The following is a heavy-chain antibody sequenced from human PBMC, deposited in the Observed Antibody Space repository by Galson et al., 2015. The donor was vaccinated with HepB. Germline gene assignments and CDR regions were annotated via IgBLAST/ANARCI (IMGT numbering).Heavy chain of an antibody. CDR2: INDSGST. CDR1: GGSSSGDW. J-gene: IGHJ2*01. V-gene: IGHV4-34*10. Sequence: LSLTCGIYGGSSSGDWWSWIRQPPGKGLEWIGEINDSGSTNYNPSLESRVTMSIDTSKNQFYLKLASVTAADTAVYYCARLGHFDSSILYHGVRKKRYWYFDVWGRGTLVGVSS. D-gene: IGHD3-22*01. CDR3: ARLGHFDSSILYHGVRKKRYWYFDV.